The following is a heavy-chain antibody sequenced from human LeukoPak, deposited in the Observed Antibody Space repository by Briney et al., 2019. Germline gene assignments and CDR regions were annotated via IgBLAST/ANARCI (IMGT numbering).Heavy chain of an antibody. CDR1: GYTFTSCY. Sequence: ASVKVSCKASGYTFTSCYMHWVRQAPGQGLEWMGIFNPSGGSTSYAQKFQGRVTMTRDTSTSTVYMELSSLRSEDTAVYYCARDPSATWFLPLYYYYGMDVWGQGTTVTVSS. CDR2: FNPSGGST. V-gene: IGHV1-46*01. CDR3: ARDPSATWFLPLYYYYGMDV. J-gene: IGHJ6*02. D-gene: IGHD5-24*01.